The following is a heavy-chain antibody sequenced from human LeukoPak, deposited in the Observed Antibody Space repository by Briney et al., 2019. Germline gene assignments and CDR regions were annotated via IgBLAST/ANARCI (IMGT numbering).Heavy chain of an antibody. Sequence: GGSLRLSCAASGFTFSSYSMNWVRQAPGKGLEWVSSISSSSSYIYYADSVKGRFTISRDNAKNSLYLQMNSLRAEDTAVYYCARDGEYGDYLPYYFDYWGQGTLVTVSS. J-gene: IGHJ4*02. CDR1: GFTFSSYS. D-gene: IGHD4-17*01. CDR2: ISSSSSYI. V-gene: IGHV3-21*01. CDR3: ARDGEYGDYLPYYFDY.